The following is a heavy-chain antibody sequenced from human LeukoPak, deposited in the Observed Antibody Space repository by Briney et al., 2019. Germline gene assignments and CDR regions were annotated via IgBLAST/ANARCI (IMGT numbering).Heavy chain of an antibody. CDR3: ARVGQHAFDI. V-gene: IGHV4-59*01. CDR2: IYYSGST. J-gene: IGHJ3*02. Sequence: SETLSLTCTVSGGSISSYYWSWIRQPPGKGLEWIGYIYYSGSTNYNPSLKSRVTISVDTSKNQFSLKLSSVTAAVTAVYYCARVGQHAFDIWGQGTMVTVSS. D-gene: IGHD3-10*01. CDR1: GGSISSYY.